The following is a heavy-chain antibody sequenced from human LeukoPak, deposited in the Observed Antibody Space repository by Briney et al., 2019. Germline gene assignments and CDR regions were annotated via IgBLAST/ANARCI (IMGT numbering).Heavy chain of an antibody. J-gene: IGHJ3*02. V-gene: IGHV3-74*01. CDR2: INSDGTTT. D-gene: IGHD6-19*01. Sequence: GGSLRLSCAASEFTFNTSWMHWVRQAPGKGLVWVSRINSDGTTTNYADSVKGRFTISRDNAKNTLYLQMNSLRAEDTAVYYCARDTILYSSGSSAFDIWGQGTMVTVSS. CDR3: ARDTILYSSGSSAFDI. CDR1: EFTFNTSW.